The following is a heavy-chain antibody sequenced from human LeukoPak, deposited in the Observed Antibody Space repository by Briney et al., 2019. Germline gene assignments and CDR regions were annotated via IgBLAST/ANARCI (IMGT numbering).Heavy chain of an antibody. CDR1: GGSISSGSYY. V-gene: IGHV4-61*02. J-gene: IGHJ6*03. CDR2: IYTSGST. Sequence: SQTLSLTCTVSGGSISSGSYYWSWIRQPAGKGLEWIGRIYTSGSTNYNPSLKSRVTISVDTSKNQFSLKLSSVTAADTAVYYCAHSSSSPDRYYYCYYYMDVWGKGTTVTVSS. D-gene: IGHD6-6*01. CDR3: AHSSSSPDRYYYCYYYMDV.